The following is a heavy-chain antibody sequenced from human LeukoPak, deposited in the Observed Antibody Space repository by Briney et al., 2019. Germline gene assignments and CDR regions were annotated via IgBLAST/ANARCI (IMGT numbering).Heavy chain of an antibody. Sequence: SETLSLTCAVYGGSFSGYYWSWIRQPPGKGLEWIGEINHSGSTDYNPSLKSRVTISVDTSKNQFSLKLSSVTAADTAVYYCARAQDITSAIDYWGQGTLVTVSS. CDR3: ARAQDITSAIDY. V-gene: IGHV4-34*09. CDR2: INHSGST. CDR1: GGSFSGYY. D-gene: IGHD2-15*01. J-gene: IGHJ4*02.